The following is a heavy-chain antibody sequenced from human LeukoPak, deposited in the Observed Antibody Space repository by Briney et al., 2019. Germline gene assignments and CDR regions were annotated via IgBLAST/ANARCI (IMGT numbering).Heavy chain of an antibody. CDR2: IRSKANSYAT. Sequence: GGSLRLSCAASGFTFSGSAMHWVRQASGKGLEWVGRIRSKANSYATAYAASVKGRFTISRDDSKNTLYLQMNSLRAEDTAVYYCARDRCSSTSCHNWFDPWGQGTLVTVSS. J-gene: IGHJ5*02. D-gene: IGHD2-2*01. V-gene: IGHV3-73*01. CDR1: GFTFSGSA. CDR3: ARDRCSSTSCHNWFDP.